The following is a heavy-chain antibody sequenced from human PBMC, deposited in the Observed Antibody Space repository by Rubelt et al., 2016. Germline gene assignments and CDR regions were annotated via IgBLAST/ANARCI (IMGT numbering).Heavy chain of an antibody. CDR3: AKDGARSNWFDP. J-gene: IGHJ5*02. CDR1: GFTFSSYG. V-gene: IGHV3-33*06. D-gene: IGHD3-10*01. Sequence: PGRSLRLSCAASGFTFSSYGLHWVRQAPGKGLEWVAVIWYDGSDKFYADSVKGRFTISRDNSKNTLYLQMNSLRAEDTAVYYCAKDGARSNWFDPWGQGTLVTVSS. CDR2: IWYDGSDK.